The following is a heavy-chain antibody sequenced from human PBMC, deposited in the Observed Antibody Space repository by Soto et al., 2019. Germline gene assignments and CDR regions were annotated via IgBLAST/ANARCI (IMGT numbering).Heavy chain of an antibody. J-gene: IGHJ4*01. Sequence: GASVKVSCKASGGTFSSYAISWVRQAPGQGLEWMGGIIPIFGTANYAQKFQGRVTITADESTSTAYMELSSLRSEDTAVYYCARGGAWHGYFAYWGHGTLATVSS. CDR1: GGTFSSYA. D-gene: IGHD3-10*01. CDR3: ARGGAWHGYFAY. V-gene: IGHV1-69*13. CDR2: IIPIFGTA.